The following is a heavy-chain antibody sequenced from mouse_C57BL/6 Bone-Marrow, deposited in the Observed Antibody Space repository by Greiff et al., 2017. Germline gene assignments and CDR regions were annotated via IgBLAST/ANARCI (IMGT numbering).Heavy chain of an antibody. Sequence: VQLQQSGAELARPGASVKLSCKASGYTFTSYGISWVKQRTGQGLEWIGAIYPRSGNTYYNEKFKGKATMTADKSSSTAYMELRSLTSEDSAVYFCARVGWLRAYWGQGTLVTVSA. CDR2: IYPRSGNT. CDR3: ARVGWLRAY. CDR1: GYTFTSYG. J-gene: IGHJ3*01. V-gene: IGHV1-81*01. D-gene: IGHD2-3*01.